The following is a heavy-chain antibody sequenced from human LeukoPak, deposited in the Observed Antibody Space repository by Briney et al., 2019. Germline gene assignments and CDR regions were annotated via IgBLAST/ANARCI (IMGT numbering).Heavy chain of an antibody. CDR3: ARFYAARDTAMVNYFDY. V-gene: IGHV4-4*09. D-gene: IGHD5-18*01. Sequence: PSETLSLTCTVSGGSISSYYWSWIRQPPGKGLEWIGYIYTSGSTNYNPSLKSRVTISVDTSKNQFSLKLSSVTAADTAVYYCARFYAARDTAMVNYFDYWGQGTLVTVSS. J-gene: IGHJ4*02. CDR2: IYTSGST. CDR1: GGSISSYY.